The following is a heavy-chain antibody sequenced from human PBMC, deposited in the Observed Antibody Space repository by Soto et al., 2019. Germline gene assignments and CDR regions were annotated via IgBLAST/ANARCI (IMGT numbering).Heavy chain of an antibody. V-gene: IGHV4-61*01. J-gene: IGHJ5*02. Sequence: PSETLSLTCTVSGGSVSGGTYYWSWIRQPPGKGLEWIGYIYYTGSTNYNPSLKSRVTISVDTSRNQFSLRLTSVTPADTAIYYCGRDRPHWVVQPRSWVDPWGQGTLVTVSS. CDR3: GRDRPHWVVQPRSWVDP. CDR1: GGSVSGGTYY. CDR2: IYYTGST. D-gene: IGHD1-1*01.